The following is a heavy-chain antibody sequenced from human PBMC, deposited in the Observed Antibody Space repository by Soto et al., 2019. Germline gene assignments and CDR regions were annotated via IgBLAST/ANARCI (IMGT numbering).Heavy chain of an antibody. Sequence: SLRLSCAASGFTFSSYAMSWFRQTPGKGLEWVSTLSGSGGTTYYVDSEKGRFTISRDNAKNSLYLQMNSLRAEDTAVYYCARDSGTYTRGFYYYGMDVWGQGTTVTVSS. V-gene: IGHV3-23*01. CDR3: ARDSGTYTRGFYYYGMDV. D-gene: IGHD1-26*01. CDR1: GFTFSSYA. J-gene: IGHJ6*02. CDR2: LSGSGGTT.